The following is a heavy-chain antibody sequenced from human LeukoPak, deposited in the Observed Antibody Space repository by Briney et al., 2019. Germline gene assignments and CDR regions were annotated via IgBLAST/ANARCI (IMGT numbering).Heavy chain of an antibody. D-gene: IGHD2-15*01. CDR1: GGSISSYY. Sequence: SETLSLTCTVSGGSISSYYWNWIRQPPGEGLEWIGYFHYSGSTYYNPSLKSRVTISVDTSKNQFSLRLSSVTAADTAVYYCASYCSGGSCYNPSFDYWGQGTLVTVSS. CDR2: FHYSGST. CDR3: ASYCSGGSCYNPSFDY. V-gene: IGHV4-59*12. J-gene: IGHJ4*02.